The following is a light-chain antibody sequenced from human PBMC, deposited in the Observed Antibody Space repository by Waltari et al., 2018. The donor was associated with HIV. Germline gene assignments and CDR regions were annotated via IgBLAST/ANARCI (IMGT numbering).Light chain of an antibody. Sequence: DIQMTQSPSSLSASVGERVTITCRASQSISNYLNWYQQNPGKAPKLLIYAASSLQGGVPSRFSGSGSGTDFTLTISSLQPEDFATYYCQQTYTTPPTFGGGTKVEIK. V-gene: IGKV1-39*01. J-gene: IGKJ4*01. CDR3: QQTYTTPPT. CDR2: AAS. CDR1: QSISNY.